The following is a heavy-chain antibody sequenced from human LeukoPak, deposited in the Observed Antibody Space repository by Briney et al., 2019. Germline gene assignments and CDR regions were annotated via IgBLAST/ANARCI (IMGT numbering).Heavy chain of an antibody. Sequence: GGSLRLSCAASGFIFSSYGINWVRQAPGKGLEWVSYISSSSTIYYADSVKGRFTISRDNAKNSLYLQMNSLRAEDTAVYYCARDGYWGQGTLVTVSS. CDR2: ISSSSTI. V-gene: IGHV3-48*01. J-gene: IGHJ4*02. CDR3: ARDGY. CDR1: GFIFSSYG.